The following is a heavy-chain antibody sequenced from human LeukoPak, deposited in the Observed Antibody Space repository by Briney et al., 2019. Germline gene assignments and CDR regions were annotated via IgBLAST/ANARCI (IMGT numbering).Heavy chain of an antibody. V-gene: IGHV1-24*01. Sequence: ASVKVSCKASGYTLTELSMHWVRQAPGKGLEWMGGFDPEDGETIYAQKFQGRVTMTEDTSTDTAYMELSSLRSEDTAVYYCATLPLTGYYYYYMDVWGKGTTVTVSS. D-gene: IGHD1-14*01. CDR2: FDPEDGET. J-gene: IGHJ6*03. CDR1: GYTLTELS. CDR3: ATLPLTGYYYYYMDV.